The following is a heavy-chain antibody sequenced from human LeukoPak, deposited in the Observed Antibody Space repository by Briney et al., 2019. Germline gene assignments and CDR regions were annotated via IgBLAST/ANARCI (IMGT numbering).Heavy chain of an antibody. CDR2: IWYDGSNK. V-gene: IGHV3-33*01. Sequence: GGSLRLSCAASGFTFSSYGMHWVRQAPGKGLEWVAVIWYDGSNKYYADSVKGRFTISRDNSKNTLYLQMNSLRAEDTAVYYCARDCSGGSCYWGDAFGIWGQGTMVTVSS. CDR1: GFTFSSYG. D-gene: IGHD2-15*01. CDR3: ARDCSGGSCYWGDAFGI. J-gene: IGHJ3*02.